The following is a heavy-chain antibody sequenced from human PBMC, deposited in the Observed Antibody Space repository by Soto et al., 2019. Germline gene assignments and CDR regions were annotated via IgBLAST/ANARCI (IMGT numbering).Heavy chain of an antibody. V-gene: IGHV4-61*01. D-gene: IGHD6-19*01. Sequence: SETLSLTCTVSGGSVSSGSFYWSWIRQPPGKGLEWIGYVYYSGRTNYNPSLKSRVTISVDTSKNQFSLKLSSVTAADTAVYYCTRDLEGAVAGTLVHWGQGTLVTVSS. J-gene: IGHJ4*02. CDR2: VYYSGRT. CDR1: GGSVSSGSFY. CDR3: TRDLEGAVAGTLVH.